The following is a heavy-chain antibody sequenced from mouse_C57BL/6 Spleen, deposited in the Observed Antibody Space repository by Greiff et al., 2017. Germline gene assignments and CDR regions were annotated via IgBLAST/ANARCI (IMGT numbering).Heavy chain of an antibody. Sequence: QVQLQQPGAELVRPGSSVKLSCKASGYTFTSYWMHWVKQRPIQGLEWIGNIDPSDSDTHYNQKFKDKATLTVDKSSSTAYMQLSSLTSEDYAVYYCARDLSYDYPFDYWGQGTTLTVSS. V-gene: IGHV1-52*01. J-gene: IGHJ2*01. CDR1: GYTFTSYW. CDR2: IDPSDSDT. D-gene: IGHD2-4*01. CDR3: ARDLSYDYPFDY.